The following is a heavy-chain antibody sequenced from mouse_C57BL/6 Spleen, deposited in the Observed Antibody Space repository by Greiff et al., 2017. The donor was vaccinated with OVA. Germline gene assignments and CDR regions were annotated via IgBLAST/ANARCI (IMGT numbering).Heavy chain of an antibody. CDR2: IYPGSGST. Sequence: QVQLKQPGAELVKPGASVKMSCKASGYTFTSYWITWVKQRPGQGLEWIGDIYPGSGSTNYNEKFKSKATLTVDTSSSTAYMQLSSLTSEDSAVYYCARSDYSNPWYFDVWGTGTTVTVSA. D-gene: IGHD2-5*01. V-gene: IGHV1-55*01. CDR1: GYTFTSYW. CDR3: ARSDYSNPWYFDV. J-gene: IGHJ1*03.